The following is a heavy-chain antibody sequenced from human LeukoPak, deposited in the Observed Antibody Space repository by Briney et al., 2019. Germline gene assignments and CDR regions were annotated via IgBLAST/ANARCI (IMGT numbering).Heavy chain of an antibody. V-gene: IGHV3-23*01. CDR1: GFTFTNYG. J-gene: IGHJ4*02. CDR3: AKSYASGSFYDY. D-gene: IGHD3-10*01. Sequence: GGSLRLSCAAAGFTFTNYGMSWVRQTPGKGLEWVSRVSASGGRTYYADSVKGRFTISRDNSKNTVSLQMNNLRADDTAVYYCAKSYASGSFYDYWGQGTLVTVSS. CDR2: VSASGGRT.